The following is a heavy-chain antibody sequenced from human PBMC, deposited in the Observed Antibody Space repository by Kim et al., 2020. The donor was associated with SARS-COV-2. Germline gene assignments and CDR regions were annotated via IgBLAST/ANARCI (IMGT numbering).Heavy chain of an antibody. CDR2: ISSSSTI. Sequence: GGSLRLSCAASGFTFSSYSMNWVRQAPGKGLEWVSYISSSSTIYYADSVKGRFTISRDNAKNSLYLQMNSLRDEDTAVYYCARDPLAVAGLDYYYGMDV. CDR3: ARDPLAVAGLDYYYGMDV. V-gene: IGHV3-48*02. J-gene: IGHJ6*01. CDR1: GFTFSSYS. D-gene: IGHD6-19*01.